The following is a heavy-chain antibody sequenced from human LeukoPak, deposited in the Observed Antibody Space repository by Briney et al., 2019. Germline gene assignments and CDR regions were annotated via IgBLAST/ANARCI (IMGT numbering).Heavy chain of an antibody. CDR3: ARETYYYGSSGYWDY. CDR2: ISAYNGNT. J-gene: IGHJ4*02. Sequence: ASVKVSCKASGYTFTSYGISWVRQAPGQGLEWMGWISAYNGNTNYAQKLQGRVTMTTDTSTSTAYMELRRLRSDDTAVYYCARETYYYGSSGYWDYWGQGTLVTVSS. D-gene: IGHD3-22*01. CDR1: GYTFTSYG. V-gene: IGHV1-18*01.